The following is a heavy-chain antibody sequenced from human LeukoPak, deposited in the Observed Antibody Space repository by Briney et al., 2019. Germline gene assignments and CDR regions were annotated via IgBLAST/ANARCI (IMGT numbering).Heavy chain of an antibody. J-gene: IGHJ3*02. Sequence: SETLSLTCTVSGGSISSGDYYWSWICQPPGKGLEWIGYIYYSGSTYYNPSLKSRVTISVDTSKNQFSLKLSSVTAADTAVYYCAREVVPAAMGAFDIWGQGTMVTVSS. CDR1: GGSISSGDYY. CDR3: AREVVPAAMGAFDI. CDR2: IYYSGST. D-gene: IGHD2-2*01. V-gene: IGHV4-30-4*08.